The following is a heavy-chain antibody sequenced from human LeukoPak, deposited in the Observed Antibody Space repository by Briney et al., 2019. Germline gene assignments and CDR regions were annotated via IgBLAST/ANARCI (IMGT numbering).Heavy chain of an antibody. Sequence: PGGSLRLSCAASGFTFSSYSMNWVRQAPGKGLEWVSSISSSSSSIYYADSVKGRFTISRDNAKNSLYLQMNSLRAEDTAVYYCARKRRNDAFDIWGQGTMVTVSS. V-gene: IGHV3-21*01. CDR2: ISSSSSSI. J-gene: IGHJ3*02. CDR3: ARKRRNDAFDI. CDR1: GFTFSSYS.